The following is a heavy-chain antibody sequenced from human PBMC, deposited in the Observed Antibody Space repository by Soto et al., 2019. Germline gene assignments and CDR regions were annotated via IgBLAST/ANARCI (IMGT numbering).Heavy chain of an antibody. CDR3: ARVPIAAAGRGNYYYYGMDV. V-gene: IGHV2-70*01. J-gene: IGHJ6*02. D-gene: IGHD6-13*01. CDR2: IDWDDDK. CDR1: GFSPSTSGMC. Sequence: SGPTLVNPTQTLTLTCTFSGFSPSTSGMCVSWIRQPPGKALEWLALIDWDDDKYYSTSLKTRLTISKDTSKNQVVLTMTNMDPVDTATYYCARVPIAAAGRGNYYYYGMDVWGQGTTVTVSS.